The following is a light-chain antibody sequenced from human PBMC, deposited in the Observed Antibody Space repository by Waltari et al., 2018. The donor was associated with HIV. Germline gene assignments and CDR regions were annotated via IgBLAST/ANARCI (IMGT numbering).Light chain of an antibody. Sequence: QSVLTQPPSAYETTGQRVTIYCSGSSYKIGSKTINRYQQLPGTAPKHLIYSNNQRPSGVADRFSGSKSGTSASLAISGLQSEDEADYYCAAWDDSLNGVVFGGGTKLTVL. CDR1: SYKIGSKT. CDR2: SNN. CDR3: AAWDDSLNGVV. J-gene: IGLJ2*01. V-gene: IGLV1-44*01.